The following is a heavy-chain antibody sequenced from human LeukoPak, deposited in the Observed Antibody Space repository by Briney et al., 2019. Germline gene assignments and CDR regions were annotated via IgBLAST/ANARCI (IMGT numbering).Heavy chain of an antibody. CDR2: IDPSDSYT. V-gene: IGHV5-10-1*01. CDR1: GYSFTFYW. J-gene: IGHJ4*02. CDR3: ARREAYCSSTSCRPFDY. Sequence: GESLKISCKSSGYSFTFYWISWVRQVPGKGLEWMGRIDPSDSYTNYSPSFQGHVTISADKSISTAYLQWSSLKASDTAMYYCARREAYCSSTSCRPFDYWGQGTLVTVSS. D-gene: IGHD2-2*01.